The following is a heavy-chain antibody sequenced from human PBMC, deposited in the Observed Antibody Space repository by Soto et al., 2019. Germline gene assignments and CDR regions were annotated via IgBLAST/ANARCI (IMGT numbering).Heavy chain of an antibody. Sequence: SGPTLVNPRQTLTLTCTFSGFSLSTSGVGVGWIRQPPGKALEWLALIYWNDDKRYSQSLKRRLTITKDTYKDQVVLTMTNMDPVDTATYYCAHSALGIAAAGDYYYGMDVWGQVSTVTVSS. D-gene: IGHD6-13*01. V-gene: IGHV2-5*01. CDR1: GFSLSTSGVG. J-gene: IGHJ6*02. CDR3: AHSALGIAAAGDYYYGMDV. CDR2: IYWNDDK.